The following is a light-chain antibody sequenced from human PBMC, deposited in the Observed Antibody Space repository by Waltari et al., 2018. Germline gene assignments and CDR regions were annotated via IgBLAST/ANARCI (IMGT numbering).Light chain of an antibody. V-gene: IGLV3-25*03. CDR3: QSQDHTAGYSVL. CDR2: KYT. J-gene: IGLJ2*01. Sequence: SSELTQPPSVSVSPGQTARIPCPGDLLPQQSTYWYQQKPCQAPLLLIYKYTERPSGIPERFSGSSSGTIATLTISGVQAEDEADYYCQSQDHTAGYSVLFGGGTKLTVL. CDR1: LLPQQS.